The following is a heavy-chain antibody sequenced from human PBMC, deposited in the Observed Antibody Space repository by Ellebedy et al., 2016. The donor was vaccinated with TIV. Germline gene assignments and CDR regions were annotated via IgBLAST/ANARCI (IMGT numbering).Heavy chain of an antibody. CDR2: MNPNSGNT. J-gene: IGHJ4*02. D-gene: IGHD3-3*01. CDR3: ARGSYYDFWSGQNRYYFDY. V-gene: IGHV1-8*01. CDR1: GYTFTSYD. Sequence: ASVKVSXXASGYTFTSYDINWVRQATGQGLEWMGWMNPNSGNTGYAQKFQGRVTMTRNTSISTAYMELSSLRSEDTAVYYCARGSYYDFWSGQNRYYFDYWGQGTLVTVSS.